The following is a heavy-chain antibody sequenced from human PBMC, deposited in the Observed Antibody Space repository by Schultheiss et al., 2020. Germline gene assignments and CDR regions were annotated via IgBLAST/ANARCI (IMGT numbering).Heavy chain of an antibody. CDR1: GFTFSSFD. V-gene: IGHV3-74*01. D-gene: IGHD3-16*01. CDR2: INSDGSST. J-gene: IGHJ6*02. Sequence: GGSMRLSCAASGFTFSSFDMNWVRRAPGKGLEWISRINSDGSSTSYADSVKGRFTISRDNSKNTLYLQMNSLRAEDTAVYYCARDRFGYGMDVWGQGTTVTV. CDR3: ARDRFGYGMDV.